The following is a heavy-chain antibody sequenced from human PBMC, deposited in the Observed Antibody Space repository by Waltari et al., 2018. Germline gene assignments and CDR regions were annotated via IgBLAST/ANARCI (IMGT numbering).Heavy chain of an antibody. CDR1: GYTLTELS. V-gene: IGHV1-24*01. D-gene: IGHD3-10*01. CDR2: CDPEDGET. J-gene: IGHJ5*02. CDR3: ATVHMVQGVIGWFDP. Sequence: QVQLVQSGAEVKKPGASVKVSCKVSGYTLTELSMHWVRQAPGKGLEWMGGCDPEDGETIYAQKVQGRGTMTEDTSTDTAYMELSSLRSEDTAVYYCATVHMVQGVIGWFDPWGQGTLVTVSS.